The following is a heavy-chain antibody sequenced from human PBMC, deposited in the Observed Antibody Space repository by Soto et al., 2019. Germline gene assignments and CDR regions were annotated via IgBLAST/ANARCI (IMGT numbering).Heavy chain of an antibody. V-gene: IGHV1-18*01. Sequence: GASVKVSCKASGYTFTSYGISWVRQAPGQGLEWMGWISIDNGNANYAQKLQGRATMTTDTSTSTAYMELRSLRSDDTALYYCAREGGFCTGGSCYCDYWGQGTLVTVSS. CDR1: GYTFTSYG. D-gene: IGHD2-15*01. CDR3: AREGGFCTGGSCYCDY. CDR2: ISIDNGNA. J-gene: IGHJ4*02.